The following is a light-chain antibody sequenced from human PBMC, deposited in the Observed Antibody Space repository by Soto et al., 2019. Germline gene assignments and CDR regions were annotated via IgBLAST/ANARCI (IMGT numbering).Light chain of an antibody. J-gene: IGLJ1*01. V-gene: IGLV2-14*01. CDR2: EVS. Sequence: QSALAQPASVSGSPGQSITISCTGTSSDVGGYNYVSWYQQHPGKAPKLMIYEVSNRPSGVSNRFSGSKSGNTASLTISGLQPEDEAYYHCSSYSSGSTLYVFGSGTKVTVL. CDR1: SSDVGGYNY. CDR3: SSYSSGSTLYV.